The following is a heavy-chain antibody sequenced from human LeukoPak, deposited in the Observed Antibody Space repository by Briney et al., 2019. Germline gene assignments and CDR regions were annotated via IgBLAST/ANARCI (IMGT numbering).Heavy chain of an antibody. V-gene: IGHV3-21*01. CDR2: ISSSSSYI. CDR3: ARLSDYYGSGSADAFDI. D-gene: IGHD3-10*01. CDR1: GFTFSSYS. Sequence: GGSLRLSCAASGFTFSSYSMNWVRQAPGKGLEWVSSISSSSSYIYYADSVKGRFTISRDNAKNSLYLQMNSLRAEDTAVYYCARLSDYYGSGSADAFDIWGQGTMVTVSS. J-gene: IGHJ3*02.